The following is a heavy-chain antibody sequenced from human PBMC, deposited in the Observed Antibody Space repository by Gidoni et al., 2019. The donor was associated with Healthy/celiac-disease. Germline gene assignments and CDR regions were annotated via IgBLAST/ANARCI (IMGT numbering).Heavy chain of an antibody. D-gene: IGHD2-15*01. CDR1: GYTLTALS. V-gene: IGHV1-24*01. Sequence: QVQLVQSGAEVKKPGASVKVSCKVSGYTLTALSMHWVRQSPGKGLEWMGGFDPEDGETIYAQKFQGRVTMTEDTSTDTAYMELSSLRSEYTAVYYCATKGTPPRDYYYYYMDVWGKGTTVTVSS. J-gene: IGHJ6*03. CDR3: ATKGTPPRDYYYYYMDV. CDR2: FDPEDGET.